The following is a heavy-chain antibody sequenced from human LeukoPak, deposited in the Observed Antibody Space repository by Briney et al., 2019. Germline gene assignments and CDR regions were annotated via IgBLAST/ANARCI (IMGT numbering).Heavy chain of an antibody. V-gene: IGHV3-30*04. CDR2: ISYDGSNK. D-gene: IGHD3-10*01. J-gene: IGHJ4*02. Sequence: GGSLRLSCTASGFTFTGYAMHWLRQAPGKGLEWVAVISYDGSNKYFADSVKGRFTISRDNSKDTLYLQMNSLRTEDTAMYYCARADGSGSYYSVPFDWGQGTLVTVSS. CDR1: GFTFTGYA. CDR3: ARADGSGSYYSVPFD.